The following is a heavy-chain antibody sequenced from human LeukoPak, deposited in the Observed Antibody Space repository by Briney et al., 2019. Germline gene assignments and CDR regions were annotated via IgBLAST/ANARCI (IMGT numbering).Heavy chain of an antibody. V-gene: IGHV3-7*01. J-gene: IGHJ4*02. CDR1: GFTFSSYW. Sequence: GGSLRLSCAASGFTFSSYWMSWVRQAPGKGLEWVANIKQDGSEKYYVDSVKGRFTISRDNAKNSLYLQMNSLRAEDTAVYYCASGYEYDSSGYNTLTGVSWYFDYWGQGTLVTASS. CDR3: ASGYEYDSSGYNTLTGVSWYFDY. D-gene: IGHD3-22*01. CDR2: IKQDGSEK.